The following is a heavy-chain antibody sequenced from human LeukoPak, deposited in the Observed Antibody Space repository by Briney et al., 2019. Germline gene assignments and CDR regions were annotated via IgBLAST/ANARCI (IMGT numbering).Heavy chain of an antibody. CDR3: ARTAEAHSWRTRYYDYYMDV. D-gene: IGHD6-13*01. CDR2: IYYSGST. J-gene: IGHJ6*03. CDR1: GGSISSYY. Sequence: PSETLSLTCTVSGGSISSYYWSWIRQPPGKGLEWIGYIYYSGSTNYNPSLKSRVTISVDTSRNQFSLKLSSVTAADTAVYYCARTAEAHSWRTRYYDYYMDVWGKGTTVTVSS. V-gene: IGHV4-59*01.